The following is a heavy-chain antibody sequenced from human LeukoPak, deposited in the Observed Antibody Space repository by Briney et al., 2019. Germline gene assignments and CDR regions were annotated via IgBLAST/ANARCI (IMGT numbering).Heavy chain of an antibody. J-gene: IGHJ4*02. CDR1: EFNARYTY. D-gene: IGHD1-7*01. CDR3: AIGSTVFHARR. V-gene: IGHV3-53*01. CDR2: IYRGGYT. Sequence: GGSLRLSCVASEFNARYTYMTWVRQAPGKGLEWISVIYRGGYTDFADSVKGRFTISSDNPKRTLYLQMNSLSAEDTATYYSAIGSTVFHARRWGQGTRVTVSS.